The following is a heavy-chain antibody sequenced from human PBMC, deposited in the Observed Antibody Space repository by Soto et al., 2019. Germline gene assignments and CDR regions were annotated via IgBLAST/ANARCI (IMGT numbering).Heavy chain of an antibody. J-gene: IGHJ6*02. D-gene: IGHD3-16*01. Sequence: EVQLEESGGGLVQPGGSLRLSCAASGFTFSRYTMNWVRQTPGKGLEWVSYISSGSLSIYYADSVKGRFTVSRDNAKNSLFLQMNSLRGEDTAVYYCARGGSSSDNGMDVWGQGTTVTVSS. CDR1: GFTFSRYT. V-gene: IGHV3-48*01. CDR2: ISSGSLSI. CDR3: ARGGSSSDNGMDV.